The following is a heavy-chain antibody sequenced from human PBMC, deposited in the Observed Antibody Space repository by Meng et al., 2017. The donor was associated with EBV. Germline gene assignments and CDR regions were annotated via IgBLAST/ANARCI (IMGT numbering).Heavy chain of an antibody. CDR1: XDSISSFYY. CDR3: ARPFPSWQSPRLDPFGA. CDR2: VHYTGST. D-gene: IGHD6-19*01. Sequence: QLQLRESGPGQVKPSXXXXLTXXVXXDSISSFYYWGWIRHPPGRGLEWIGSVHYTGSTYYSPSLKSRVTVSVDTSKNQFSLRLTSVTAADTAVYYCARPFPSWQSPRLDPFGAWGQGTLVTVSS. J-gene: IGHJ5*02. V-gene: IGHV4-39*01.